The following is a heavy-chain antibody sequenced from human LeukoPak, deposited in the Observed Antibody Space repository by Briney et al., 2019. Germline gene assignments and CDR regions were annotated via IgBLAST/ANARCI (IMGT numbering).Heavy chain of an antibody. V-gene: IGHV4-59*01. Sequence: PSETLSLTCTVSGGSISSYYWSWIRQPPGKGLEWIGYIYYSGSTNYNPSLKSRVTISVDTSKNQFSLKLSSVTAADTAVYYCASLGQAFDYWGQGTLVTVSS. CDR1: GGSISSYY. CDR3: ASLGQAFDY. J-gene: IGHJ4*02. CDR2: IYYSGST.